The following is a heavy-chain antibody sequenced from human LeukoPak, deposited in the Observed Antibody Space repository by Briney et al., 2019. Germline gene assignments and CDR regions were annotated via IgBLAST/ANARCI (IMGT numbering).Heavy chain of an antibody. CDR2: IIPIFGTA. Sequence: ASVKVSCKASGGTFSSYAISWVRQAPGQGLEWMGGIIPIFGTANYAQKFQGRVTITADKSTSTAYMELSSLRSEDTAVYYCARPSTTVLGDAFDIWGQGTMVTVSS. D-gene: IGHD4-17*01. CDR3: ARPSTTVLGDAFDI. V-gene: IGHV1-69*06. CDR1: GGTFSSYA. J-gene: IGHJ3*02.